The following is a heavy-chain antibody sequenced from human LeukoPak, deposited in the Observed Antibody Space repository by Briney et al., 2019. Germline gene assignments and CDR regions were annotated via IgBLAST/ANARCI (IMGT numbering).Heavy chain of an antibody. V-gene: IGHV3-30*02. D-gene: IGHD3-22*01. Sequence: PGGTLRFSGIASGFTFSSYGMYWLRQAPGKGLKWVAFIRFDETNKYYEDSVKGRFTISRDNSKNALYLRMNSLRAEGTAVYYCALDSSGYYGGDYWGQGTLVTVSS. CDR3: ALDSSGYYGGDY. J-gene: IGHJ4*02. CDR1: GFTFSSYG. CDR2: IRFDETNK.